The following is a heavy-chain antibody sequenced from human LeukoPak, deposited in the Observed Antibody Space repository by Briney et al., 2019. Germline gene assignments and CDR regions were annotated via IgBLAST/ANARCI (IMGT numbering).Heavy chain of an antibody. D-gene: IGHD2-15*01. V-gene: IGHV4-34*01. J-gene: IGHJ4*02. CDR2: INHSGST. CDR3: ARSGPVDCSGGSCYEGY. Sequence: PSETLSLTCAVYGGSFSGYYWSWIRQPPGKGLEWIGEINHSGSTNYNPSLKSRVTISVDTSKNQFSLRLSSVTAADTGVYYCARSGPVDCSGGSCYEGYWGQGTLVTVSS. CDR1: GGSFSGYY.